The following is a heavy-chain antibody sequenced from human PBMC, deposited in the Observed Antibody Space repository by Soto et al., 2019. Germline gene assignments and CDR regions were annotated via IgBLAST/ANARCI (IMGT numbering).Heavy chain of an antibody. Sequence: EVQLVESGGGLVQPGGSLRLSCAASGFTFSSYSMNWVRQAPGKGLEWVSYISSSSSTIYYADSVKGRFTISRDNAKNSLYLQMNSLRAEDTAVYYCAREEGYCSSTSCYTPMDVWGKGTTVTVSS. CDR3: AREEGYCSSTSCYTPMDV. V-gene: IGHV3-48*01. CDR2: ISSSSSTI. D-gene: IGHD2-2*02. J-gene: IGHJ6*04. CDR1: GFTFSSYS.